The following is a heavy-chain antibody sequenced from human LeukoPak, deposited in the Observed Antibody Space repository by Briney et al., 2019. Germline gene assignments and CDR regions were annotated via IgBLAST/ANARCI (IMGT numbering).Heavy chain of an antibody. J-gene: IGHJ6*03. CDR2: IKQDGSEK. CDR3: ARDTGDIVVVVAADYYYYYMDV. CDR1: GFTFSSYW. Sequence: PGGSLRLSCAASGFTFSSYWMSWVRQAPGKGLEWVANIKQDGSEKYYVDSVKGRFTISRDNAKNSLYLQMNSLRAEDTAVYYCARDTGDIVVVVAADYYYYYMDVWGKGTTVTVSS. D-gene: IGHD2-15*01. V-gene: IGHV3-7*01.